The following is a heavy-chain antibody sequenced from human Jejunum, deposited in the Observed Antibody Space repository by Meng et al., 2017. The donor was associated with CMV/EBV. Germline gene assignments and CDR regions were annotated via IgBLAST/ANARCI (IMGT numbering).Heavy chain of an antibody. Sequence: KASGYSFNNYFRHWMRQAPGQGLEWMGWINPHNDGPVYAEKFQGRITLTTDRSMQTAYLELTSLTSDDTAVYYCARKTGDDSYFDFWGQGTRVTVSS. J-gene: IGHJ4*02. D-gene: IGHD5-12*01. CDR3: ARKTGDDSYFDF. CDR1: GYSFNNYF. CDR2: INPHNDGP. V-gene: IGHV1-2*02.